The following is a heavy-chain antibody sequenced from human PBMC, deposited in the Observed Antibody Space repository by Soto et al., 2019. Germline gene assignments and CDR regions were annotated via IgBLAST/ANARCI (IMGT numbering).Heavy chain of an antibody. CDR1: GFTFSSYG. CDR2: ISYDGSNK. D-gene: IGHD6-13*01. CDR3: AKDHSSSWYYFYF. Sequence: QVQLVESGGGVVQPGRSLRLSCAASGFTFSSYGMHWVRQAPGKGLEWVAVISYDGSNKYYADSVKGRFIISRDNSKNTLYLQMNSLRAEDTAVYYCAKDHSSSWYYFYFWGQGTLVTVSS. J-gene: IGHJ4*02. V-gene: IGHV3-30*18.